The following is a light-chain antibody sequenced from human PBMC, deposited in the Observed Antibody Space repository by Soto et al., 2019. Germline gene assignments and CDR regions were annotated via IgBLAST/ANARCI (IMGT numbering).Light chain of an antibody. V-gene: IGLV2-23*01. CDR1: SSNVGTYDL. Sequence: QSALTQPASVSASPGQSITISCTGTSSNVGTYDLVSWYQHHPDKAPNLIIYEGTKRPSGISSRFSGSKSGNTASLTISGLQAEDDADYYCCSFAVGAALVFGGGTKVTVL. CDR3: CSFAVGAALV. J-gene: IGLJ2*01. CDR2: EGT.